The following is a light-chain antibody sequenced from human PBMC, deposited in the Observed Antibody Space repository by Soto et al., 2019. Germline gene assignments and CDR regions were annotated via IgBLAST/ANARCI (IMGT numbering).Light chain of an antibody. CDR2: EGS. J-gene: IGLJ1*01. V-gene: IGLV2-23*01. CDR3: CSYAGSSTYV. Sequence: QSALTQPASVSGSPGQSITISCTGTSSDVGVSWYQQHPGKAPKLMIYEGSKRPSGVSNRFSGSQSGNTASLTISGLQAEDEADYYCCSYAGSSTYVFETGTKVTVL. CDR1: SSDVG.